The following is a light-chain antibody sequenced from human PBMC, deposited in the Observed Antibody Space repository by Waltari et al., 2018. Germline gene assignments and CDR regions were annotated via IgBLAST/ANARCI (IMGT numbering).Light chain of an antibody. V-gene: IGKV1-33*01. Sequence: DIRMTQSPSPLSASLGDRVTITCQASQDIYNDLAWYQQKPGKAPKLLTYDAFNWETGVPSRFSGSGSGTHFTLTISSLQPEDAATYDCQQYDSLPLSFGGGTKVDIK. J-gene: IGKJ4*02. CDR3: QQYDSLPLS. CDR1: QDIYND. CDR2: DAF.